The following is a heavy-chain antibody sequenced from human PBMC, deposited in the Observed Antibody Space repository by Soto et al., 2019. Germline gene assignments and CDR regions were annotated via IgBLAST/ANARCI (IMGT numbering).Heavy chain of an antibody. CDR1: GGSISSYY. CDR2: IYYSGST. J-gene: IGHJ3*02. Sequence: QVQLQESGPGLVKPSETLSLTCTVSGGSISSYYWSWIRQPPGKGLEWIGYIYYSGSTNYNPSLTSPVPISVDTSKTQFSLKLSSVTAADTAVYYCARHREYYDILTGYYGPPDAFDIWGQGTMVTVSS. D-gene: IGHD3-9*01. V-gene: IGHV4-59*08. CDR3: ARHREYYDILTGYYGPPDAFDI.